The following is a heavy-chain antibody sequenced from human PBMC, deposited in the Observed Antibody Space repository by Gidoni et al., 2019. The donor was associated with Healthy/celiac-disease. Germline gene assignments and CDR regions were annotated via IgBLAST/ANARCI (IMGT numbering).Heavy chain of an antibody. CDR2: IYYSGST. V-gene: IGHV4-61*01. Sequence: QVQLQESGPGLVKPSETLSLTCTVSGGSVSSGSYYWSWIRQPPGKGLEWIGYIYYSGSTNYNPSLKSRVTISVDTSKNQFSLKLSSVTAADTAVYYCARVADSSGKTSAVDYWGQGTLVTVSS. J-gene: IGHJ4*02. CDR1: GGSVSSGSYY. CDR3: ARVADSSGKTSAVDY. D-gene: IGHD3-22*01.